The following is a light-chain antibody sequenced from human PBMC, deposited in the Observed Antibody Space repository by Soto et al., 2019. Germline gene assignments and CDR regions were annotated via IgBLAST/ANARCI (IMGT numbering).Light chain of an antibody. J-gene: IGKJ1*01. Sequence: EIVLTQSPGTLSLSQGERASLSCRASQSVSNNYLAWYQQKPGQAPRLTIYGAANRAAGIPARFSGSGSGTDFTLTISRTEPEDFAVYYCQQYGSSGMFGQGTKVDI. V-gene: IGKV3-20*01. CDR1: QSVSNNY. CDR3: QQYGSSGM. CDR2: GAA.